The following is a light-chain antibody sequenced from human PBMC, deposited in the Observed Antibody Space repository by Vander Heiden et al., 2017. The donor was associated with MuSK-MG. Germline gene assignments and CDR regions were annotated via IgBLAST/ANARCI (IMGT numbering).Light chain of an antibody. CDR3: QQSYTSPWT. V-gene: IGKV1-39*01. Sequence: DIQMTQSPSSLSASVGDRVTITCRASQSISKYLNWYQQKAGSAPRLLVYGASSLESGVPSRFGGSGSGTEFTLTISSLHPDDFATYFCQQSYTSPWTFGQGTKVEIK. CDR1: QSISKY. CDR2: GAS. J-gene: IGKJ1*01.